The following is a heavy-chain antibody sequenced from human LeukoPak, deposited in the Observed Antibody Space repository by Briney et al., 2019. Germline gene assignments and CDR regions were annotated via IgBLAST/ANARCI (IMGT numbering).Heavy chain of an antibody. CDR2: ISGSGGST. CDR3: AKDIVATIYFVEAFDI. J-gene: IGHJ3*02. Sequence: QPGGSLRLSCAASGFTFSSYAMSWVRQAPGKGLEWVSAISGSGGSTYYADSVKGRFTISRDNSKNTLYLQMNSLRAEDTAVYYCAKDIVATIYFVEAFDIWGQGTMVTVSS. V-gene: IGHV3-23*01. D-gene: IGHD5-12*01. CDR1: GFTFSSYA.